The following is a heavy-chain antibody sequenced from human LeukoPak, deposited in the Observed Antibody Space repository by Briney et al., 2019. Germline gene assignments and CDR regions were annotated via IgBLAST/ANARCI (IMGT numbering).Heavy chain of an antibody. D-gene: IGHD2-21*02. J-gene: IGHJ3*02. CDR3: ARDRGDSDAFDI. CDR1: GGSISSYY. V-gene: IGHV4-59*12. Sequence: SETLSLTCTVSGGSISSYYWSWIRQPPGKGLEWIGYTYYSGSTYYNPSLKSRVTISVDTSKNQFSLKLSSVTAADTAVYYCARDRGDSDAFDIWGQGTMVTVSS. CDR2: TYYSGST.